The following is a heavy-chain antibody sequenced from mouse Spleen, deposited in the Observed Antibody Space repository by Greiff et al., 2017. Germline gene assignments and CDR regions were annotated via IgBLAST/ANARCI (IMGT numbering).Heavy chain of an antibody. CDR2: ISSGSSTI. J-gene: IGHJ2*01. Sequence: EVQRVESGGGLVKPGGSLKLSCAASGFTFSDYGMHWVRQAPEKGLEWVAYISSGSSTIYYADTVKGRFTISRDNAKNTLFLQMTSLRSEDTAMYYCARPSYYYGSSPFDYWGQGTTLTVSS. D-gene: IGHD1-1*01. V-gene: IGHV5-17*01. CDR1: GFTFSDYG. CDR3: ARPSYYYGSSPFDY.